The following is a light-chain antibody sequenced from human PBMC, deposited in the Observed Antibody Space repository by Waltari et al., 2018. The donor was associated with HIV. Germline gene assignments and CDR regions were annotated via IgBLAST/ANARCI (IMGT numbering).Light chain of an antibody. CDR1: QSLLYISNNQNY. Sequence: DVVVTQSPDSLAVSLGERATFHCKSNQSLLYISNNQNYLAWYQQKAGQRPKLLIYWAYIRESGVPDRFSGSGSETDFTLTISSLQAEDVAVYYCQQYSDVPYTFGQGTKLEIK. CDR2: WAY. CDR3: QQYSDVPYT. J-gene: IGKJ2*01. V-gene: IGKV4-1*01.